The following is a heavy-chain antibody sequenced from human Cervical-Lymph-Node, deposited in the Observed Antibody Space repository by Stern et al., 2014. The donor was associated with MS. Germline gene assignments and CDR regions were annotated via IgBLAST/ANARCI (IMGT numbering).Heavy chain of an antibody. CDR2: IYWDDDK. CDR1: GFSLITNKVG. Sequence: ESGPTLVKATQTLTLTCTFSGFSLITNKVGVGWIRQPPGKAPEWLAIIYWDDDKRYRPSLKIRLNGTKDTSKNEVVLTVINVDPVDTATYYCAHSAAGPDFWDFSAFDIWGQGTRVTVSS. D-gene: IGHD3-3*01. J-gene: IGHJ3*02. V-gene: IGHV2-5*02. CDR3: AHSAAGPDFWDFSAFDI.